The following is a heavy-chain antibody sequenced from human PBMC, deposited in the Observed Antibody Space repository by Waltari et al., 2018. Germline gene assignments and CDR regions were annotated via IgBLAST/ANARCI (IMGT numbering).Heavy chain of an antibody. V-gene: IGHV5-51*01. Sequence: VQLVQSGAEVKKPGESLRISCRDSGYGFDRYWIAWVRQRPGKGREGMGHIYPGDSDTRYNPSFQGQVTISADKSVTTVYLQWSSLKTSDSGIYYCARRFMTGEGLTLNWLDPWGQGTLVTVSS. D-gene: IGHD3-16*01. J-gene: IGHJ5*02. CDR1: GYGFDRYW. CDR3: ARRFMTGEGLTLNWLDP. CDR2: IYPGDSDT.